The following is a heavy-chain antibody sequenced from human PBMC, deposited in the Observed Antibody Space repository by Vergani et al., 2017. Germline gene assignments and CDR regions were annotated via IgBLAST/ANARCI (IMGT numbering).Heavy chain of an antibody. J-gene: IGHJ4*02. CDR1: GYTFSNYN. CDR3: ARGDYGILTGYRY. CDR2: INPSGDHT. D-gene: IGHD3-9*01. V-gene: IGHV1-46*03. Sequence: QVQVVQSGAEVKNSGASVKFSCKTSGYTFSNYNMHWVRQAPGQGLEWMGIINPSGDHTNYAQKFRGRVTITRDTATSTVYMELSSLRSEDTAIYYCARGDYGILTGYRYWGQGTLVTVSA.